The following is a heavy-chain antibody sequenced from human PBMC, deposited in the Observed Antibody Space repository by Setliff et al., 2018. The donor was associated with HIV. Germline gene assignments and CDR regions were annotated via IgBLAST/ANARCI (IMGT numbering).Heavy chain of an antibody. Sequence: ASVKVSCKASGSTFSIYDINWVRQAPGQGPEWMGWMNPNSGNTGYAPKLQGRVTMTRNTSISTAYMELSSLRSDDTAVYYCASSWSRVPYYGMDVWGQGTTVTVSS. CDR3: ASSWSRVPYYGMDV. V-gene: IGHV1-8*01. D-gene: IGHD6-13*01. CDR1: GSTFSIYD. J-gene: IGHJ6*02. CDR2: MNPNSGNT.